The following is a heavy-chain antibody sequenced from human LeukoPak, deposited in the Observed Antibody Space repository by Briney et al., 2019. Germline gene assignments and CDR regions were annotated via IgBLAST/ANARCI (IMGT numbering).Heavy chain of an antibody. V-gene: IGHV1-46*01. Sequence: ASVKVSCKASGYTLSSYYIHWVRQAPGQGLEWMGMVNPSGGNTPYAQKFEGRVTMTGDMSTSTVYMELRSLRSDDTAVYYCARDHQGNSYGYDAFDIWGQGTMVTVSS. CDR2: VNPSGGNT. D-gene: IGHD5-18*01. J-gene: IGHJ3*02. CDR1: GYTLSSYY. CDR3: ARDHQGNSYGYDAFDI.